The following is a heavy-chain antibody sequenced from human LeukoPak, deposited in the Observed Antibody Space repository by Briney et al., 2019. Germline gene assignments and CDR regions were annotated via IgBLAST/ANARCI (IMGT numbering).Heavy chain of an antibody. J-gene: IGHJ6*02. CDR2: ISGSGGST. CDR3: AKSLYSSGWYYYGMDV. D-gene: IGHD6-19*01. CDR1: GFTFSSYA. V-gene: IGHV3-23*01. Sequence: GGSLRLSCAASGFTFSSYAMSWVRQAPGKGLEWVSTISGSGGSTYYADSVKGRFTISRDNSTNTLYLQMNSLRAEDTAVYYCAKSLYSSGWYYYGMDVWGQGTTVTVSS.